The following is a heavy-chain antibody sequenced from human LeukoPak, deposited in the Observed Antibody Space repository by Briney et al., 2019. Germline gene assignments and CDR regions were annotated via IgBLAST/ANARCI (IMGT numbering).Heavy chain of an antibody. CDR2: ISYDGSNK. D-gene: IGHD3-10*01. V-gene: IGHV3-30-3*01. J-gene: IGHJ4*02. Sequence: GGSLRLSCAASGFTFSSYAMHWVRQAPGKGLEGVSVISYDGSNKYYADSVKGRFTISRDNSKNTLYLQMNSLRAEDTAVYYCARDGVYGSGRPFDYWGQGTLVTVSS. CDR3: ARDGVYGSGRPFDY. CDR1: GFTFSSYA.